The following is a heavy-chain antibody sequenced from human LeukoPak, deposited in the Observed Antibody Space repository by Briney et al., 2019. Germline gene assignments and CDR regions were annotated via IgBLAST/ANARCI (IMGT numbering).Heavy chain of an antibody. J-gene: IGHJ4*02. Sequence: ASVKVSCKASGYTFTSYYMHWVRQAPGQGLEWMGIINPSGGSTSYAQKFQGRVTMTRDMSTSTVYMELSSLRSEDTAVYYCARDRELPRRGISPQFDYWGQGILVTVSS. CDR1: GYTFTSYY. V-gene: IGHV1-46*01. CDR2: INPSGGST. D-gene: IGHD1-26*01. CDR3: ARDRELPRRGISPQFDY.